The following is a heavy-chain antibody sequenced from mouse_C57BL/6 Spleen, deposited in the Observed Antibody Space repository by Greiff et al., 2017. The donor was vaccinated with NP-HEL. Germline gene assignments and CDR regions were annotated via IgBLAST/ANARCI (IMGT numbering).Heavy chain of an antibody. V-gene: IGHV1-50*01. D-gene: IGHD2-3*01. Sequence: QVQLKQPGAELVKPGASVKLSCKASGYTFTSYWMQWVKQRPGQGLEWIGEIDPSDSYTNYNQKFKGKATLTVDTSSSTAYMQLSSLTSEDSAVYYCARWLLLYYYAMDYWGQGTSVTVSS. CDR3: ARWLLLYYYAMDY. CDR2: IDPSDSYT. CDR1: GYTFTSYW. J-gene: IGHJ4*01.